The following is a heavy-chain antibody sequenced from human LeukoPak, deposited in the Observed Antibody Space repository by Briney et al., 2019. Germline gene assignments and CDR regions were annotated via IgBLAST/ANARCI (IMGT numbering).Heavy chain of an antibody. V-gene: IGHV2-5*01. CDR3: AHRRRSGDYFDF. Sequence: SGPTLVNPTQTLTLTCTFSGLSLSTGGVGVGWVRQPPGKALEWLALIYSNDDERYSPSLKSGLTITKDTSKNQVVLTVTNMDPVDTGTYYCAHRRRSGDYFDFWGQGTLVTVSS. CDR2: IYSNDDE. CDR1: GLSLSTGGVG. J-gene: IGHJ4*02. D-gene: IGHD3-10*01.